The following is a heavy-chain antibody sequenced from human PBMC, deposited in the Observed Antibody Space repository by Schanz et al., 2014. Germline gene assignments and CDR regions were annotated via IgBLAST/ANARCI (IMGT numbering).Heavy chain of an antibody. D-gene: IGHD3-22*01. CDR1: GGTFSSYT. Sequence: QVQLVQSGAEVKKLGASVKVSCKLSGGTFSSYTISWMRQAPGQGLEWMGWIVPIAGITNYAQRFQGRVTITADKSSDTAYMELSRVTYEDTAVYYCARDDRAYYYGMDVWGQGTTVTVSS. CDR2: IVPIAGIT. J-gene: IGHJ6*02. V-gene: IGHV1-69*09. CDR3: ARDDRAYYYGMDV.